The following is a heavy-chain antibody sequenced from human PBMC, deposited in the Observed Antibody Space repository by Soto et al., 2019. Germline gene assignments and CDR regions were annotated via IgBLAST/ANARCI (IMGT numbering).Heavy chain of an antibody. D-gene: IGHD2-15*01. CDR2: ITNRGTHT. V-gene: IGHV3-21*01. CDR3: ARAHEVAWFDS. Sequence: EVQLVESGGGLVKPGESLRLSCAASGFSFSSYTMNWVRQAPGKGLQWVSSITNRGTHTYSADSVKGRFTISRDNDKTSLYLQMHTLRAEDTAIYFCARAHEVAWFDSWGLGTLVTVTS. J-gene: IGHJ5*01. CDR1: GFSFSSYT.